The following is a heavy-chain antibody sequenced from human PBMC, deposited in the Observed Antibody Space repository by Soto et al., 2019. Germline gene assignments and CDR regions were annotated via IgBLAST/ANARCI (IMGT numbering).Heavy chain of an antibody. CDR3: ARLRSLRTMDV. V-gene: IGHV5-51*01. Sequence: GEALKISWKGSGYNFITYWSGWVRQMPGKGLECMGIIYPGDSDTRYSPSFQGQVTISADKSITTAYLQWSSLKASDTAMYYCARLRSLRTMDVWRNGTTVTVSS. J-gene: IGHJ6*04. D-gene: IGHD2-15*01. CDR1: GYNFITYW. CDR2: IYPGDSDT.